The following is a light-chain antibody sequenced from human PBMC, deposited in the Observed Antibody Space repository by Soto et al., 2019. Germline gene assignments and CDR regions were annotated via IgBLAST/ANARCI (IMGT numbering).Light chain of an antibody. V-gene: IGKV1-5*03. CDR2: KAS. CDR3: QQYNNWPPRT. CDR1: QSISSW. Sequence: DIQMTQSPSTLSASVGDRVTITCRASQSISSWLAWYQQKPGKAPKLLIYKASSLESGVPSRFSGSGSGTGFTLTISSLQSEDFAVYYCQQYNNWPPRTFGQGTKVDIK. J-gene: IGKJ1*01.